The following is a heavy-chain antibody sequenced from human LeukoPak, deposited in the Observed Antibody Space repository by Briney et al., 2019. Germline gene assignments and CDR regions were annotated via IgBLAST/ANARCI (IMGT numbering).Heavy chain of an antibody. CDR3: ARSIAVTSPNYYFDY. Sequence: SETLSLTCTVSGGSISSSSYYWGWIRQPPGKGLEWIGSIYYSGSTYYNPSLKSRVTISVDKSKNQFSLKLSSVTAADTAVYYCARSIAVTSPNYYFDYWGQGTLVTVSS. CDR2: IYYSGST. CDR1: GGSISSSSYY. V-gene: IGHV4-39*07. J-gene: IGHJ4*02. D-gene: IGHD6-19*01.